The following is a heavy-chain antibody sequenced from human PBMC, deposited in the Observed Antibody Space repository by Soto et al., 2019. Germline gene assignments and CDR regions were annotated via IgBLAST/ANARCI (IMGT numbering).Heavy chain of an antibody. D-gene: IGHD2-2*02. V-gene: IGHV3-21*01. CDR3: AREYTAWPLAYGLDV. CDR2: ISSRSDV. J-gene: IGHJ6*02. Sequence: PGGSLRLSCVGSGFTFSTYSINWVRQAPGKGLEWVSSISSRSDVYYADSVKGRFTISRDNAKNSVSLQMNSLRAEDTAVYYCAREYTAWPLAYGLDVWGQGTTVTVSS. CDR1: GFTFSTYS.